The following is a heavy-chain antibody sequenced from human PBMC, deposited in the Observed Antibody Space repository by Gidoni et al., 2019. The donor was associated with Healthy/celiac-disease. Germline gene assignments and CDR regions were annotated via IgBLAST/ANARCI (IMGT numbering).Heavy chain of an antibody. Sequence: EVQLLESGGGLVQPGGSLRLSCAASGFTFSSYAMSWVRQAPGKGLEWVSAISCSGGSTYYADSVKGRFTISRDNSKNTLYLQMNSLRAEDTAVYYCAKDWVGATRGDRFDYWGQGTLVTVSS. V-gene: IGHV3-23*01. CDR2: ISCSGGST. J-gene: IGHJ4*02. CDR3: AKDWVGATRGDRFDY. D-gene: IGHD1-26*01. CDR1: GFTFSSYA.